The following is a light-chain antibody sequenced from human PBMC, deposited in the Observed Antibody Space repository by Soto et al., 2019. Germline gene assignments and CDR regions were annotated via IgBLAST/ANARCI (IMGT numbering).Light chain of an antibody. J-gene: IGLJ3*02. Sequence: QPVLTQPPSASGTPGQRVTISCSGSSSNIWSNFVYWYQQFPGTAPKLIIYSNNERPSGVPDRFSGFKSGTSASLAISGLRSEDEADYYCATRDDSLSGWVFGGGTKLTVL. V-gene: IGLV1-47*01. CDR3: ATRDDSLSGWV. CDR2: SNN. CDR1: SSNIWSNF.